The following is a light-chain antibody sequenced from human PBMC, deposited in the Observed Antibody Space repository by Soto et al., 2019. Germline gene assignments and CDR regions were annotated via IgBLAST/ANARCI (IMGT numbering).Light chain of an antibody. CDR2: GAS. CDR1: QSVSNN. V-gene: IGKV3-15*01. CDR3: QQYNNWWT. J-gene: IGKJ1*01. Sequence: EIVMTQSPATLSVSPGERATLSCRASQSVSNNLAWYQKKPGQAPRLLIYGASTRATGIPARFSGSGSGTEFTLTISSLQSEDFAFYYCQQYNNWWTFGQVTRVEIK.